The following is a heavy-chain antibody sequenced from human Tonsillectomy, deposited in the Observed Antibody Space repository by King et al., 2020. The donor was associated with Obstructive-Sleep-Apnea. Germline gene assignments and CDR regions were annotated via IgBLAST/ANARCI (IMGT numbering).Heavy chain of an antibody. CDR2: IKEDGSET. CDR1: GFTFSSYY. J-gene: IGHJ4*02. CDR3: AREGISDCGGDCPFDY. D-gene: IGHD2-21*02. V-gene: IGHV3-7*01. Sequence: VQLVESGGGLVQPGESLRLSCAASGFTFSSYYMSWVRQAPGKGLEWVANIKEDGSETYYVDSVRGRFTISRDNAKNSLFLQMNSLSAEDTAGYYCAREGISDCGGDCPFDYWGQGSLVTVSS.